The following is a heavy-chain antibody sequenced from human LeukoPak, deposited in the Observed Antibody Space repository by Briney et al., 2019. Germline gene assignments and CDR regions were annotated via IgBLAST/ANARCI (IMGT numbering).Heavy chain of an antibody. Sequence: SETLSLTCTVSGGSISSYYWSWIRQPPGKGLEWIGYIYYSGSTNYNPSLKSRVTISVDTSKNQFSLKLSSVTAADTAVYYCARRRSFVAVAGTFDYWGQGTLVTVSS. CDR1: GGSISSYY. D-gene: IGHD6-19*01. J-gene: IGHJ4*02. V-gene: IGHV4-59*08. CDR3: ARRRSFVAVAGTFDY. CDR2: IYYSGST.